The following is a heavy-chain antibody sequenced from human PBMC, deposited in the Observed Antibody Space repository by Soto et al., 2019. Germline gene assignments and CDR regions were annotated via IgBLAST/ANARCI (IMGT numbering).Heavy chain of an antibody. CDR1: DVSISSYY. V-gene: IGHV4-59*01. Sequence: PSETLSLTCTVSDVSISSYYWSCIRQSPGKGLEWIGHVHYSEHTHYNVSLEGRVTMSVDTSENRLSLTLSSVTAADTAVYYCVRDSYYSDKSGYLEDYFDCCGQGILVTV. D-gene: IGHD3-22*01. CDR2: VHYSEHT. J-gene: IGHJ4*02. CDR3: VRDSYYSDKSGYLEDYFDC.